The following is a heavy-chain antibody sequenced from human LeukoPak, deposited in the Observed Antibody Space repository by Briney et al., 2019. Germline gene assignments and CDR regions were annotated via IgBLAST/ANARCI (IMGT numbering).Heavy chain of an antibody. V-gene: IGHV3-9*01. CDR3: AKSAGARSWYGVIDY. D-gene: IGHD6-13*01. CDR1: GFTFDDYA. J-gene: IGHJ4*02. CDR2: ISWNSGSI. Sequence: PGGSLRLSCAASGFTFDDYAMHWVRQAPGKGLEWVSGISWNSGSIGYADSVKGRFTISRDNAKNSLYLQMNSLRAEDTALYYCAKSAGARSWYGVIDYWGQGTLVTVSS.